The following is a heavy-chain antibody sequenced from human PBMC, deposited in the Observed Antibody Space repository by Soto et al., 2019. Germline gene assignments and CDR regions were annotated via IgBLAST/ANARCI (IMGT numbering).Heavy chain of an antibody. J-gene: IGHJ4*02. Sequence: PGEFLTISWTTSGHSFTAYWISWVRQMPGKGLEWMGIIYPGDSDTRFSPSFQGQVTISVDKSIHTAYLQWSSLKASDTAMYYCARQPYQFDSYSLGYWGQGTLVTVSS. D-gene: IGHD2-21*01. CDR1: GHSFTAYW. CDR2: IYPGDSDT. V-gene: IGHV5-51*01. CDR3: ARQPYQFDSYSLGY.